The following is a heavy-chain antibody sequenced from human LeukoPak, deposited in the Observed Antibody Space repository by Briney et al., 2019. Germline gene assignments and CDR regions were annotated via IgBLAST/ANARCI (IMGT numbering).Heavy chain of an antibody. CDR2: INSDGSWT. Sequence: GGSLRLSCAASGNYWMHWVRQAPGKGLVWVSHINSDGSWTGHADSVKGRFTISKDNAKNTVYLQMNNLRAEDTAVYYCVSFYETYWGRGTLVTVSS. J-gene: IGHJ4*02. CDR3: VSFYETY. D-gene: IGHD2-2*01. CDR1: GNYW. V-gene: IGHV3-74*01.